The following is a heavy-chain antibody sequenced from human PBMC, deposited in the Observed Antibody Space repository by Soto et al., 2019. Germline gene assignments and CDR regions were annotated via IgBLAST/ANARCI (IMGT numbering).Heavy chain of an antibody. CDR2: ISAYNGNT. CDR3: ARDGSSSWHTKSEGRAVRFHYYGMDV. J-gene: IGHJ6*02. V-gene: IGHV1-18*01. D-gene: IGHD6-13*01. CDR1: GYTFTSYG. Sequence: ASVKVSCKASGYTFTSYGISWVRQAPGQGLEWMGWISAYNGNTNYAQKLQGRVTMTTDTSTSTAYMELRSLRSDDTAVYYCARDGSSSWHTKSEGRAVRFHYYGMDVWGQGTTVTVSS.